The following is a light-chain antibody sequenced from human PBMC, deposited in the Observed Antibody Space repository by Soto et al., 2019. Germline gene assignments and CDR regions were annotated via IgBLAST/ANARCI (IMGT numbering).Light chain of an antibody. J-gene: IGKJ4*01. Sequence: EIQLTQSASFLSASVGDRVTITCQASQGISSYSAWYQQKPGKAPDLLIYSASTLQSGIPLRFSGSGSETEFSITIRAFQPEDFATYYCQQLSRYPLTFSGGTKVEIK. CDR1: QGISSY. CDR3: QQLSRYPLT. CDR2: SAS. V-gene: IGKV1-9*01.